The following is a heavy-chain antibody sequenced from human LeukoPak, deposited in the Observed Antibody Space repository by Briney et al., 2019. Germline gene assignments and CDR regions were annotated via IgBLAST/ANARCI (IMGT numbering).Heavy chain of an antibody. D-gene: IGHD2-15*01. Sequence: SETLSLTCAVYGGSFSGYYWSWIRQPPGKGLEWIGEINHSGSTNYNPSLKSRVTISVDTSKNQFSLKLSSVTAADTAVYYCARSAGRCSGGSCYSLYYYYGMGVWGKGTTVTVSS. CDR1: GGSFSGYY. V-gene: IGHV4-34*01. CDR2: INHSGST. CDR3: ARSAGRCSGGSCYSLYYYYGMGV. J-gene: IGHJ6*04.